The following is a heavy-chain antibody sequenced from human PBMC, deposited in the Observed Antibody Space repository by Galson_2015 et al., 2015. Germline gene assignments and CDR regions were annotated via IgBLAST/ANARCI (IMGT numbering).Heavy chain of an antibody. Sequence: SLRLSCAASGFTFSSYGMHWVRQAPGKGLEWVAVISYDGSNKCYADSVKGRFTISRDNSKNTLYLQMNSLRAEDTAVYYCAKDRLTGTTLTSYYYGMDVWGQGTTVTVSS. D-gene: IGHD1-20*01. CDR3: AKDRLTGTTLTSYYYGMDV. CDR2: ISYDGSNK. J-gene: IGHJ6*02. V-gene: IGHV3-30*18. CDR1: GFTFSSYG.